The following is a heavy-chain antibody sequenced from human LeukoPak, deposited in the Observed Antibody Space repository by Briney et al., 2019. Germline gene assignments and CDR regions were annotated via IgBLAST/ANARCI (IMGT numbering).Heavy chain of an antibody. D-gene: IGHD6-6*01. Sequence: SETLSLTCAVYGGSFSGHYWSWIRQPPGKGLEWIGEINHSGSTNYNPSLKSRVTISVDTSKNQFSLKLSSVTAADTAVYYCARGPSSSWVYYYYYYMDVWGKGTTVTVSS. V-gene: IGHV4-34*01. CDR2: INHSGST. CDR1: GGSFSGHY. J-gene: IGHJ6*03. CDR3: ARGPSSSWVYYYYYYMDV.